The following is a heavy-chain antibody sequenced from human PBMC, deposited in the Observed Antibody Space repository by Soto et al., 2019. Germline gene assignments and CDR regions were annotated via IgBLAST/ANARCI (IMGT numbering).Heavy chain of an antibody. Sequence: ASETLSLTCTVSGGSISSSSYYWGWIRQPPGKGLEWIGSIYYSGSTYYNPSLKSRVTISVDTSKNQFSLKLSSVTAADTAVYYCARRSSSSWYFDYWGQGTLVTVSS. CDR1: GGSISSSSYY. D-gene: IGHD6-13*01. CDR3: ARRSSSSWYFDY. J-gene: IGHJ4*02. CDR2: IYYSGST. V-gene: IGHV4-39*01.